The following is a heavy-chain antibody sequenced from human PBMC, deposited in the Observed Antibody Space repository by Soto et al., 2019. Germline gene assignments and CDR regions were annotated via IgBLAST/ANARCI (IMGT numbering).Heavy chain of an antibody. CDR2: IYPGDSDA. CDR1: GYSFTDYW. Sequence: PGESLKISCKSSGYSFTDYWIGWVRQMPGKGLEWMGIIYPGDSDARYSPSFQGQVTNSVDTSINTAFLRWNSLTASDTAMYYCARQADYNILTGYFYYFDYWGQGSLVTGSS. D-gene: IGHD3-9*01. J-gene: IGHJ4*02. V-gene: IGHV5-51*01. CDR3: ARQADYNILTGYFYYFDY.